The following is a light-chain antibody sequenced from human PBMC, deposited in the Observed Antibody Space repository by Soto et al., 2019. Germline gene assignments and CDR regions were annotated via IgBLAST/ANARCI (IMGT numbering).Light chain of an antibody. J-gene: IGKJ3*01. CDR2: GAS. CDR1: QSVSSSY. Sequence: EIVLTQSPGTLSLSPGERATLSCRASQSVSSSYLAWYQQKPGQAPRLLIYGASNRATGIPDRFSVSASGTDFTLTISRLETEDFAVYYWQHYGTSSLFGPGTKVDIK. V-gene: IGKV3-20*01. CDR3: QHYGTSSL.